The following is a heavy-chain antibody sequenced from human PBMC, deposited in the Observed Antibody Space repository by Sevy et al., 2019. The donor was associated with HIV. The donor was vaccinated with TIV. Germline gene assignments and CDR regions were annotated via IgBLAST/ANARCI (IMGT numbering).Heavy chain of an antibody. CDR2: IHYTGGT. CDR3: DNKRGYSHGPFDY. V-gene: IGHV4-30-4*01. CDR1: GGSLTSDDSY. Sequence: SETLSLTSTVSGGSLTSDDSYWSWIRQPPGKGLEWLGYIHYTGGTYYNPFLKSRIAMSVDTSEEQFSLRLSFLTAADTAFYYCDNKRGYSHGPFDYWGQGILVTVSS. J-gene: IGHJ4*02. D-gene: IGHD5-12*01.